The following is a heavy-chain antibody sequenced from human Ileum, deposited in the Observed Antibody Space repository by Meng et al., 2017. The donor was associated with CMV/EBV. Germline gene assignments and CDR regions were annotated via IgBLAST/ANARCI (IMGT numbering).Heavy chain of an antibody. Sequence: GSLRLSCAVHGGFFSGYYWGWIRQPPGKGLEWIGEINHLGNTNYNPSLKSGVTISVDTSKNQFSLKLNSVTAADTAVYYCVRGQDIVIVRYFDDWGQGTLVTVSS. CDR3: VRGQDIVIVRYFDD. CDR2: INHLGNT. V-gene: IGHV4-34*01. CDR1: GGFFSGYY. D-gene: IGHD2-2*01. J-gene: IGHJ4*02.